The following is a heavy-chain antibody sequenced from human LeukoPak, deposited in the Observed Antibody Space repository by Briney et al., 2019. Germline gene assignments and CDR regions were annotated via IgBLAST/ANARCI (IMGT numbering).Heavy chain of an antibody. D-gene: IGHD6-13*01. CDR1: GFTFSSYA. Sequence: HPGRSLRLSCAASGFTFSSYAMHWVRQAPGKGLEWVAVISYDGSNKYYADSVKGRFTISRDNSKNTLYLQMNSLRAEDTAVYYCARYWSSWSADYWGQGTLVTVSS. V-gene: IGHV3-30-3*01. CDR3: ARYWSSWSADY. CDR2: ISYDGSNK. J-gene: IGHJ4*02.